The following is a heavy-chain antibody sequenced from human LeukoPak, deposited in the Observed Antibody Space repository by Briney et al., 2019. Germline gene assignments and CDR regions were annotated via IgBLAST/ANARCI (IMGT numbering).Heavy chain of an antibody. CDR2: ISWNSGSI. Sequence: GRSLRLSCAASGCIFDDYAMHWVRQAPGKGLEWVSGISWNSGSIDYADSVEGRFASSRENTKNTLFLQMNSLRAEHTALYYCAKGWSNFLPHLDY. J-gene: IGHJ4*01. V-gene: IGHV3-9*01. D-gene: IGHD2-8*01. CDR3: AKGWSNFLPHLDY. CDR1: GCIFDDYA.